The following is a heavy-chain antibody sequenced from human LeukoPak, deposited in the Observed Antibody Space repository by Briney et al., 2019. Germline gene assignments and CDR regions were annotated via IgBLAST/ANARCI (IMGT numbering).Heavy chain of an antibody. CDR3: ARAGITMIVTYYFDY. J-gene: IGHJ4*02. Sequence: GGSLRLSCAASGFTFSSYSMDWVRQAPGKGLEWVSSISSSSSYIYYADSVKGRFTISRDNAKNSLYLQMNSLRAEDTAVYYCARAGITMIVTYYFDYWGQGTLVTVSS. CDR1: GFTFSSYS. V-gene: IGHV3-21*01. D-gene: IGHD3-22*01. CDR2: ISSSSSYI.